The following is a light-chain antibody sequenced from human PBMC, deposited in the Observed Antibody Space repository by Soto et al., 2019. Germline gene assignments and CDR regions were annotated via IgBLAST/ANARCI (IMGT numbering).Light chain of an antibody. J-gene: IGLJ3*02. CDR1: SSGVGGNNY. CDR2: DVT. Sequence: QSVLTQPASLSGSPGQSITISCTGTSSGVGGNNYVSWYQHYPGKAPKLIIYDVTNRPSGVSNRFSGSKSGNTASLTISGLQAEDEADYHCSSSTSTSTLVFGGGTKLAVL. CDR3: SSSTSTSTLV. V-gene: IGLV2-14*03.